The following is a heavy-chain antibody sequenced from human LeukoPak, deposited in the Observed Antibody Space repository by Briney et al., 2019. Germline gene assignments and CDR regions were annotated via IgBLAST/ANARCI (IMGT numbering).Heavy chain of an antibody. CDR2: INPSGGT. J-gene: IGHJ6*02. Sequence: PSETLSLTCAVYGGSFSDYSWSWIRQPPGKGLEWIGEINPSGGTNHNPSLMSRVSMSVDTSKNQFSLKLSSVTAADTAVYYCARVLRYFDWSPVRSPDWGMDVWGQGTTVTVSS. CDR1: GGSFSDYS. CDR3: ARVLRYFDWSPVRSPDWGMDV. D-gene: IGHD3-9*01. V-gene: IGHV4-34*01.